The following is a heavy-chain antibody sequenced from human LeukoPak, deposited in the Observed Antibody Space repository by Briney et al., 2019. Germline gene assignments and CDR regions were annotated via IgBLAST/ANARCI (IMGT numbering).Heavy chain of an antibody. CDR1: GGSISSYY. CDR3: ARSDDILTGYAFDI. Sequence: SETLSLTRTVSGGSISSYYWSWIRQPPGKGLEWIGYIYYSGSTNYNPSLKSRVTISVDTSKNQLSLKLRSVTAADTAVYYCARSDDILTGYAFDIWGQGTMVTVSS. V-gene: IGHV4-59*01. J-gene: IGHJ3*02. CDR2: IYYSGST. D-gene: IGHD3-9*01.